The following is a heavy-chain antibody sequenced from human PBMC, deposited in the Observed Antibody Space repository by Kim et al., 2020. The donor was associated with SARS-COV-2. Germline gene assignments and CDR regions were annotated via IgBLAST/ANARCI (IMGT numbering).Heavy chain of an antibody. CDR2: INPNSGGT. J-gene: IGHJ5*02. D-gene: IGHD6-13*01. CDR1: GYTFTGYY. V-gene: IGHV1-2*06. Sequence: ASVKVSCKASGYTFTGYYMHWVRQAPGQGLEWMGRINPNSGGTNYAQKFQGRVTMTRDTSISTAYMELSRLRSDDTAVYYCARRGGSRQQLYNWFDPWGQGTLVTVSS. CDR3: ARRGGSRQQLYNWFDP.